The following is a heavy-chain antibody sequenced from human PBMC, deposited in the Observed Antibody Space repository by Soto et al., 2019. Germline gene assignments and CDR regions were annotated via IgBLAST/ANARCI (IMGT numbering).Heavy chain of an antibody. D-gene: IGHD3-22*01. J-gene: IGHJ1*01. Sequence: SQTLSLTCTVSGGSISSSSYYWGWIRQPPGKGLEWIGSIYYSGSTYYNPSLKSRVTISVDTSKNQFSLKLSSVTAADTAVYYCAVALPSGYFRAEYFQHWGQGTLVTVSS. V-gene: IGHV4-39*01. CDR2: IYYSGST. CDR3: AVALPSGYFRAEYFQH. CDR1: GGSISSSSYY.